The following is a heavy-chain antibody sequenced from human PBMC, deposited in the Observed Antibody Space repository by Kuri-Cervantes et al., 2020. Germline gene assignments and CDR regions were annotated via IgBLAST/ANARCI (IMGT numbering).Heavy chain of an antibody. J-gene: IGHJ5*02. D-gene: IGHD6-13*01. CDR3: ARDTAAGPRTNNWFDP. CDR2: IYYSGRT. Sequence: SETLSLTCTVSGDSVSSYYWSWIRQPPGKGLEWIGYIYYSGRTYYSPSLKSRVTISVDTSKNQFSLKLGSVTAADTAVYYCARDTAAGPRTNNWFDPWGQGTLVTVSS. CDR1: GDSVSSYY. V-gene: IGHV4-59*02.